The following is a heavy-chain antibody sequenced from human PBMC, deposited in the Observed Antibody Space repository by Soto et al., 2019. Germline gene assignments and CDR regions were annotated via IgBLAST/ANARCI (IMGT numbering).Heavy chain of an antibody. Sequence: PSETLSLTCTVSGGSISSYYWSWIRQPPGKGLEWIGYIYYSGSTNYNPSLKSRVTISVDRSKNQFSLKLGSVTAADTAVYYCARASTTVTTLDYWGQGTLVTVSS. D-gene: IGHD4-17*01. CDR1: GGSISSYY. CDR3: ARASTTVTTLDY. CDR2: IYYSGST. V-gene: IGHV4-59*12. J-gene: IGHJ4*02.